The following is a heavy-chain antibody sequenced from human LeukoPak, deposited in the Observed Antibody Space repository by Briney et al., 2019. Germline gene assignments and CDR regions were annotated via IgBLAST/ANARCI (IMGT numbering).Heavy chain of an antibody. V-gene: IGHV1-18*01. CDR3: GRQGRAGSRSGGDAFDI. CDR2: ISGYNNDI. CDR1: GYIFTKYG. Sequence: GASVKVSCKASGYIFTKYGISWVRQAPGQGLEWMGWISGYNNDINYAQNLQGGVTMTTDTSTSTAYMELRSLKSDDTAVYRWGRQGRAGSRSGGDAFDIWGQGTKVTVSS. D-gene: IGHD3-10*01. J-gene: IGHJ3*02.